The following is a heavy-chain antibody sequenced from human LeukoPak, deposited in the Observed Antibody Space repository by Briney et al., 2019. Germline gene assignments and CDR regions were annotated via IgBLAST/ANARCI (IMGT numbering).Heavy chain of an antibody. CDR2: IYHSGST. CDR1: GGSMSGGGYS. CDR3: ARDMGDGYNWLDY. V-gene: IGHV4-30-2*01. Sequence: SETLSLTCTVSGGSMSGGGYSWSWIRQPPGKGLEWIGYIYHSGSTYYNPSLKSRVTISVDRSKNQFSLKLSSVTAADTAVYYCARDMGDGYNWLDYWGQGTLVTVSS. J-gene: IGHJ4*02. D-gene: IGHD5-24*01.